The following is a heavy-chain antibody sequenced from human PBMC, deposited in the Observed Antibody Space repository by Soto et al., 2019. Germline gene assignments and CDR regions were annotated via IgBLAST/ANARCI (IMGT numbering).Heavy chain of an antibody. CDR2: ISGSGDST. D-gene: IGHD2-15*01. CDR3: AKVLSGTCYDY. CDR1: GFTFSTYT. Sequence: GGSLRLSCVASGFTFSTYTMSWVRQAPGKGLEWVSVISGSGDSTYYADSVKGRFTISRDNSKNTLYLQMDSLRVEDTAVYYCAKVLSGTCYDYWGQGTLVTVS. V-gene: IGHV3-23*01. J-gene: IGHJ4*02.